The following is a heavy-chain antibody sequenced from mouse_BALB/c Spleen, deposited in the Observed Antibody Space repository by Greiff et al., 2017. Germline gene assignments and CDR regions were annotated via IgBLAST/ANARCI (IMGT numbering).Heavy chain of an antibody. CDR3: ARVRYYYYDGAWFAY. V-gene: IGHV3-8*02. CDR2: ISYSGST. J-gene: IGHJ3*01. CDR1: GDSITSGY. D-gene: IGHD2-4*01. Sequence: EVKLQESGPSLVKPSQTLSLTCSVTGDSITSGYWNWIRKFPGNKLEYMGYISYSGSTYYNPSLKSRISITRDTSKNQYYLQLNSVTTEDTATYYCARVRYYYYDGAWFAYWGQGTLVTVSA.